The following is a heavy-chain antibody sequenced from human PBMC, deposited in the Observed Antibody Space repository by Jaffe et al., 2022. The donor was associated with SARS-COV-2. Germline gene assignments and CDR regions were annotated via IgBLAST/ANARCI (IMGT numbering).Heavy chain of an antibody. CDR3: ARDSGYDWGRGYFDY. Sequence: EVQLVESGGGLVQPGGSLRLSCAASGFTFSSYWMSWVRQAPGKGLEWVANIKQDGSEKYYVDSVKGRFTISRDNAKNSLYLQMNSLRAEDTAVYYCARDSGYDWGRGYFDYWGQGTLVTVSS. V-gene: IGHV3-7*01. CDR2: IKQDGSEK. D-gene: IGHD5-12*01. CDR1: GFTFSSYW. J-gene: IGHJ4*02.